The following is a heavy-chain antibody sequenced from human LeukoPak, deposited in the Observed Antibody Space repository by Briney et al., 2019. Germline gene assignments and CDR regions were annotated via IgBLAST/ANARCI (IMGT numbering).Heavy chain of an antibody. V-gene: IGHV3-74*01. CDR1: GFTFSSYW. CDR2: IKGDGIST. J-gene: IGHJ4*02. CDR3: AKDHYWSIDY. Sequence: GGSLRLSCAASGFTFSSYWMSWVRQAPGKGLVWVSRIKGDGISTNYADSVKGRFTISRDIAKNTLYLQMNSLRAEDTGVYYCAKDHYWSIDYWGRGTLVTVSS. D-gene: IGHD3-3*01.